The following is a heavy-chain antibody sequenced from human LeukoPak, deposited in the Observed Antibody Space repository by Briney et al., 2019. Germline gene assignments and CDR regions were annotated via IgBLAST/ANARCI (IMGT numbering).Heavy chain of an antibody. CDR2: IIPILGIA. CDR3: ARGVVVVAATTLYYYGMDV. J-gene: IGHJ6*02. V-gene: IGHV1-69*04. D-gene: IGHD2-15*01. Sequence: SVKLSCKASGGTFSSYAISWVRQAPGQGLEWMGRIIPILGIANYAQKFQGRVTITADKSTSTAYMELSSLRSEDTAVYYCARGVVVVAATTLYYYGMDVWGQGTTVTVSS. CDR1: GGTFSSYA.